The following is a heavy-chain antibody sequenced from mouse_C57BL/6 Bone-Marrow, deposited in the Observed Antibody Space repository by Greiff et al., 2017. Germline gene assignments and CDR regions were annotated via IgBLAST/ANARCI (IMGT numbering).Heavy chain of an antibody. CDR1: GYAFSSSW. Sequence: QVQLQQSGPELVKPGASVKISCKASGYAFSSSWMNWVKQRPGKGLEWIGRIYPGDGDTNYNGKFKGKATLTADKSSSPAYMQLSSLTSEDSAVYFCARAPYYSNYASWFAYWGQGTLVTVSA. D-gene: IGHD2-5*01. V-gene: IGHV1-82*01. CDR2: IYPGDGDT. CDR3: ARAPYYSNYASWFAY. J-gene: IGHJ3*01.